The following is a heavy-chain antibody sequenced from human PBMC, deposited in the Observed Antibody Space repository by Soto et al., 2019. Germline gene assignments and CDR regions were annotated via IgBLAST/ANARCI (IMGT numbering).Heavy chain of an antibody. J-gene: IGHJ6*03. D-gene: IGHD4-17*01. CDR1: GYTLTELS. CDR3: ATSMTTVYYYYMDD. Sequence: ASVKVSCKVSGYTLTELSMHWVRQAPGKGLEWMGGFDPEDGETIYAQKFQGRVTMTEDTSTDTAYMELSSLRSEDTAVYYCATSMTTVYYYYMDDWGKGTTVTVSS. V-gene: IGHV1-24*01. CDR2: FDPEDGET.